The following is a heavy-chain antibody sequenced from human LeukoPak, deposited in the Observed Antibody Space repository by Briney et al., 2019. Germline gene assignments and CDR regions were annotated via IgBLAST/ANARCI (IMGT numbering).Heavy chain of an antibody. CDR2: IYPGDSDI. CDR1: GYIFTKYW. CDR3: ARHFGYSGYDGDY. D-gene: IGHD5-12*01. V-gene: IGHV5-51*01. J-gene: IGHJ4*02. Sequence: GESLKISCQASGYIFTKYWIAWVRQMPGKGLEWMGIIYPGDSDIRYSPSFQGQVTISADKSTNTAYLQWSSLKASDTARYYCARHFGYSGYDGDYWGQGTLVTVSS.